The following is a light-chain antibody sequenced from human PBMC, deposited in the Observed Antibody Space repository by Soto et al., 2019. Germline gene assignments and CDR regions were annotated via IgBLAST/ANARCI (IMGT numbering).Light chain of an antibody. CDR2: TNS. Sequence: QAVVTQPPSVSGAPGQRVTISCTGSSSNIGAGYDVHWYQQLPGTAPKLLIYTNSNRPSGVPDRFSEHKSGTSGSLAISGLRTEDEGDYYCASWDDSLRSVVFGGGTKVTVL. CDR1: SSNIGAGYD. J-gene: IGLJ2*01. V-gene: IGLV1-40*01. CDR3: ASWDDSLRSVV.